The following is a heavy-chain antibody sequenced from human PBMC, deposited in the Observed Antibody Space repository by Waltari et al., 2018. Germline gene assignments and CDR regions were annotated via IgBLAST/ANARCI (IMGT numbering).Heavy chain of an antibody. CDR2: IRYDGSNK. CDR1: GFTFSSYG. V-gene: IGHV3-30*02. J-gene: IGHJ6*02. CDR3: AKAFTDGMDV. Sequence: QVQLVESGGGVVQPGGSLRLSCAASGFTFSSYGMHWVRQAPGKGLEWVAVIRYDGSNKYYADSVKGRFTISRDNSKNTLYLQMNSLRAEDTAVYYCAKAFTDGMDVWGQGTTVTVSS.